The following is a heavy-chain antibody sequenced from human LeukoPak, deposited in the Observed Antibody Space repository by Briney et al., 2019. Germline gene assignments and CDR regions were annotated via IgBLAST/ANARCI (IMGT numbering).Heavy chain of an antibody. CDR2: IKQDGSET. CDR1: GFDIYTYW. CDR3: AREPAPSIAAANHYYYYMDV. D-gene: IGHD6-13*01. Sequence: GGSLRLSCATSGFDIYTYWMTWVRQAPGKGPEWVANIKQDGSETHYVDSVKGRFTISRDNAKNSLYLQMNSLRAEDTAVYYCAREPAPSIAAANHYYYYMDVWGKGTTVTISS. J-gene: IGHJ6*03. V-gene: IGHV3-7*01.